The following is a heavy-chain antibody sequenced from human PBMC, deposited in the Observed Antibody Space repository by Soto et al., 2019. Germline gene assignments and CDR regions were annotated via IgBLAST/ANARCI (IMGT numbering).Heavy chain of an antibody. CDR1: GFTFSTQA. V-gene: IGHV3-23*01. D-gene: IGHD6-19*01. Sequence: EVQLLESGGGLVQPGGSLRLSCSASGFTFSTQARAWVRQAPGKGLEWVSALISSGESPDYADSVKGRFAISRDNSKNTLDLQMNSLRADYTAVYYCAKDLHGSGWSFDQWGQGTVVTGSS. J-gene: IGHJ4*02. CDR2: LISSGESP. CDR3: AKDLHGSGWSFDQ.